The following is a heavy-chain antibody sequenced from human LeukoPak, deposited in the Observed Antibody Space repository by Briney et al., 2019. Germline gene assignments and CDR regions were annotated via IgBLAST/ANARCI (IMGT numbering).Heavy chain of an antibody. CDR2: VYYSGST. V-gene: IGHV4-39*07. Sequence: SETLSLTCTVSGGSISTTNYYWGWIRQSPGKGLEWFGCVYYSGSTYYNPSLKSRVTISVDTSKNQFSLKLSSVTAADTAVYYCARVELYYDILTGYQPHYFDYWGQGTLVTVSS. J-gene: IGHJ4*02. CDR3: ARVELYYDILTGYQPHYFDY. D-gene: IGHD3-9*01. CDR1: GGSISTTNYY.